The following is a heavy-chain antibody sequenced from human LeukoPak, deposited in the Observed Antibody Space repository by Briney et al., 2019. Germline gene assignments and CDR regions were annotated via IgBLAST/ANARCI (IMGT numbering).Heavy chain of an antibody. J-gene: IGHJ4*02. CDR1: GFTFSSYS. CDR3: ARVVVGGSGSYYMTIDY. CDR2: ISSSSSYI. D-gene: IGHD3-10*01. V-gene: IGHV3-21*01. Sequence: GGSLRPSCAASGFTFSSYSMNWVRQAPGKGLEWVSSISSSSSYIYYADSVKGRFTISRDNAKNSLYLQMNSLGAEDTAVYYCARVVVGGSGSYYMTIDYWGQGTLVTVSS.